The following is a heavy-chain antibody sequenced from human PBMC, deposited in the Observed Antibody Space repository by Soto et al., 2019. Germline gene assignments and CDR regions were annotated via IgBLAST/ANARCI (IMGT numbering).Heavy chain of an antibody. V-gene: IGHV3-23*01. CDR1: GFSFSTYA. Sequence: QPGGSLRLSCAASGFSFSTYAMNWVRQAPGKGLEWVSLISGRGGSTHYADSVKGRFTISRDNSKSTVYLQMNSLTAEDTAVYYCTKDLGATRYYGMDLWGHGTSVTVSS. CDR2: ISGRGGST. J-gene: IGHJ6*02. CDR3: TKDLGATRYYGMDL. D-gene: IGHD1-26*01.